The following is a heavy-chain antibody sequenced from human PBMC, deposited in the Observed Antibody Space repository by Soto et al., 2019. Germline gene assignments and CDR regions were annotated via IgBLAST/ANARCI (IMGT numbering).Heavy chain of an antibody. V-gene: IGHV5-10-1*01. CDR2: IDPSDSYT. J-gene: IGHJ1*01. D-gene: IGHD1-26*01. CDR1: DEIFNTYW. Sequence: GESLKISCQTSDEIFNTYWITWVRQMPGRGLEWVGKIDPSDSYTTYNPSLKGHVILSVDKSMNSAYVQWTSLRASDTSMYFCGRDFGSGHADVWGQGTLVTVSS. CDR3: GRDFGSGHADV.